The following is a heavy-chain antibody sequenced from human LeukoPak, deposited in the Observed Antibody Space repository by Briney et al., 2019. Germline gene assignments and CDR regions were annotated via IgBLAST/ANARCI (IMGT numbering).Heavy chain of an antibody. J-gene: IGHJ4*02. CDR2: IRYDGTNK. CDR1: GFIFSSYG. CDR3: TKDAGAVDY. D-gene: IGHD1-26*01. Sequence: GGSLRLSCAASGFIFSSYGMHWVRQAPGKGLEWVAFIRYDGTNKYYADSVKGRFTISRDNSKNTLYLQMNSLRAEDTAVYYCTKDAGAVDYWGQGTLVTVSS. V-gene: IGHV3-30*02.